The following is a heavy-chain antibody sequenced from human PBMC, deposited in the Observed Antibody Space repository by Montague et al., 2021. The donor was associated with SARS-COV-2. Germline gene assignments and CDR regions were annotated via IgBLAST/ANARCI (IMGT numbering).Heavy chain of an antibody. CDR1: GFTFSSYS. CDR3: ARDRWPYDFWSGYYLRGVFDP. Sequence: SLRLSCAASGFTFSSYSTNWVRQAPGKGLEWVSSISSSSSYIYYADSVKGRFTISRDNAKNSLYLQMNSLRAEDTAVYYCARDRWPYDFWSGYYLRGVFDPWGQGTLVTVSS. J-gene: IGHJ5*02. CDR2: ISSSSSYI. V-gene: IGHV3-21*01. D-gene: IGHD3-3*01.